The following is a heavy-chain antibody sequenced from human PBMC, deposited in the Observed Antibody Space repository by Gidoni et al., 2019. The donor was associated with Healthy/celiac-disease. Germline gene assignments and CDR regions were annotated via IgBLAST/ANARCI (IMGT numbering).Heavy chain of an antibody. Sequence: QVQLQESGPGLVKPSQTLSLTCTVSGGSISSGGYYWSWIRQHPGKGLEWIGYIYYSGSTYYNPSLKSRVTISVDTSKNQFSLKLSSVTAADTAVYYCARQTYYYDSSGYYEETPFDYWGQGTLVTVSS. CDR3: ARQTYYYDSSGYYEETPFDY. D-gene: IGHD3-22*01. CDR1: GGSISSGGYY. V-gene: IGHV4-31*03. CDR2: IYYSGST. J-gene: IGHJ4*02.